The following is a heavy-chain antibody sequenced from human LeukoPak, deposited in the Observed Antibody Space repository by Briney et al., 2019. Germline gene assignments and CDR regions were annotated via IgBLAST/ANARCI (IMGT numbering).Heavy chain of an antibody. V-gene: IGHV3-7*01. CDR3: ARGDIVVVPAAIRTEYFQH. CDR2: IKQDGSEK. Sequence: SGGSLRLSCAASGFTFSSYWMSWVRQAPGKGLEWVANIKQDGSEKYYVDSVKGRFTISRDNAKNSLYLQMNSLRAEDTAVYYCARGDIVVVPAAIRTEYFQHWGQGTLVTVSS. D-gene: IGHD2-2*02. J-gene: IGHJ1*01. CDR1: GFTFSSYW.